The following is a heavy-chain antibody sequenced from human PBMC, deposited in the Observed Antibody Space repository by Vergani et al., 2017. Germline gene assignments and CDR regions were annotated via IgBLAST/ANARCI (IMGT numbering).Heavy chain of an antibody. Sequence: EVQLVESGGDLVQPGRSLRLSCQTSGFNFGEYGVSWVRQAPGKGLEWIGFIRSKTYGATTEYAASVRGRFTISRDDSKTIAYLQMNSLKTEDTAVYYCTRVPYCGGDCYSFGWFDPWGQGTLVIVSS. CDR2: IRSKTYGATT. D-gene: IGHD2-21*02. CDR3: TRVPYCGGDCYSFGWFDP. J-gene: IGHJ5*02. CDR1: GFNFGEYG. V-gene: IGHV3-49*04.